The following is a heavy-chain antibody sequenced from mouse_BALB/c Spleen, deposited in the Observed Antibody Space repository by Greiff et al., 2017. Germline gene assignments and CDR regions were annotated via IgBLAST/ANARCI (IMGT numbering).Heavy chain of an antibody. Sequence: QVQLQQPGAELVRPGASVKLSCKASGYTFTSYWINWVKQRPGQGLEWIGNIYPSDSYTNYNQKFKDKATLTEDKSSSTAYMQLSSPTSEDSAVYYCTKDYYGSSYDAMDYWGQGTSVTVSS. J-gene: IGHJ4*01. CDR3: TKDYYGSSYDAMDY. CDR2: IYPSDSYT. D-gene: IGHD1-1*01. V-gene: IGHV1-69*02. CDR1: GYTFTSYW.